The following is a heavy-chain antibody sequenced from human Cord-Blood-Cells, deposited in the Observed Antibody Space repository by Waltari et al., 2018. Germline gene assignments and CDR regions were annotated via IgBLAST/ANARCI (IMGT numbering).Heavy chain of an antibody. CDR3: ARVAGYSSGWYRGYFDY. D-gene: IGHD6-19*01. Sequence: QVQLQQSGPGLVKPSQTLSLTCAISGDSVPTNSAAWHLIRQSPSRALEWLGRTYYRSKWYNDYAVSVKSRITINPDTSKNQFSLQLNSVTPEDTAVYYCARVAGYSSGWYRGYFDYWGQGTLVTVSS. CDR2: TYYRSKWYN. V-gene: IGHV6-1*01. CDR1: GDSVPTNSAA. J-gene: IGHJ4*02.